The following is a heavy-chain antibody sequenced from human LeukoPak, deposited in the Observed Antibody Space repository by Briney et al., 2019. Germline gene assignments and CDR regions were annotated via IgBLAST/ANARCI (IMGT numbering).Heavy chain of an antibody. CDR2: VYYSGGT. CDR3: ASGSTVRGVSNWYFDL. CDR1: GASISSYY. Sequence: SETLSLTCTVSGASISSYYWSWIRQPPGKGLEFIGYVYYSGGTNYNPSLKSRVTISADTSKNQFSLKLSSVTAADTAVYYCASGSTVRGVSNWYFDLWCRGTLVTVSS. J-gene: IGHJ2*01. V-gene: IGHV4-59*01. D-gene: IGHD3-10*01.